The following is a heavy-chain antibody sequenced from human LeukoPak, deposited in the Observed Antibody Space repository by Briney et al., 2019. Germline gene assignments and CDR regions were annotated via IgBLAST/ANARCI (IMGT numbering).Heavy chain of an antibody. D-gene: IGHD3-3*01. J-gene: IGHJ6*02. CDR3: ARDVYYDFWSGYFLNYYYYGMDV. CDR1: GGTFSSYA. V-gene: IGHV1-69*13. Sequence: VASVKVSCKASGGTFSSYAISWVRQAPGQGLEWMGGIIPIFGTANYAQKFQGRVTITADESTSTAYMELSSLRSEDTAVYYCARDVYYDFWSGYFLNYYYYGMDVWGQGTTVTVSS. CDR2: IIPIFGTA.